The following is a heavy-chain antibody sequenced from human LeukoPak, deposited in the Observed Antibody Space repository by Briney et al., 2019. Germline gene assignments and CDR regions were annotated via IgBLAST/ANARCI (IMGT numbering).Heavy chain of an antibody. CDR1: GFTFSSYG. D-gene: IGHD6-13*01. CDR2: IRYDGSNK. Sequence: PGGSLRLSCAASGFTFSSYGMHWVRQAPGKGLEWVAFIRYDGSNKYYADSVKGRFTISRDNSKNTLYLQMNSLRAEDTAVYYCAKDAGIALGYYFDYWGQGTLVTVS. CDR3: AKDAGIALGYYFDY. V-gene: IGHV3-30*02. J-gene: IGHJ4*02.